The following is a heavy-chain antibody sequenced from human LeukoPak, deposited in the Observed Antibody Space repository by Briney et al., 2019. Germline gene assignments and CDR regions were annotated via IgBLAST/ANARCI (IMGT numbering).Heavy chain of an antibody. D-gene: IGHD6-13*01. Sequence: GGSLRLSCAASGFTFSSYAMSWVRQAPGKGLEWVSAISGSGGSTYYADSVKGRFTISRDNSKNTLYLQMNSLRAEDMALYYCAKDLGSSWFLDAFDIWGQGTMVTVSS. V-gene: IGHV3-23*01. CDR2: ISGSGGST. CDR3: AKDLGSSWFLDAFDI. CDR1: GFTFSSYA. J-gene: IGHJ3*02.